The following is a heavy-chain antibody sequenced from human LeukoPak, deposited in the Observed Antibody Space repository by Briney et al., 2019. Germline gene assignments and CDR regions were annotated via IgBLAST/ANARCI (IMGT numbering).Heavy chain of an antibody. Sequence: PSETLSLTCTVSGGSISSYYWSWIRQPPGKGLEWIGYIYYSGSTYYNPSLKSRVTISVDTSKNQFSLKLSSVTAADTAVYYCARESRVIDAFDIWGQGTMVTVSS. J-gene: IGHJ3*02. CDR1: GGSISSYY. D-gene: IGHD2-2*01. CDR2: IYYSGST. V-gene: IGHV4-59*12. CDR3: ARESRVIDAFDI.